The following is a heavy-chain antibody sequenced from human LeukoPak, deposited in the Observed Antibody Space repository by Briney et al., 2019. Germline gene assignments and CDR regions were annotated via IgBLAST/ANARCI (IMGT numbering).Heavy chain of an antibody. D-gene: IGHD6-13*01. J-gene: IGHJ6*02. Sequence: KPGGSLRLACEASGFRFSDYYMTWIRQAPGMGLEWISYIVSSGDTTYYADSVRGRFTISRDNAKNSLYLQMNSLRAEDTAVYYCARGDSSSWYVGYHILDVWGQGTTVTVS. CDR2: IVSSGDTT. CDR3: ARGDSSSWYVGYHILDV. CDR1: GFRFSDYY. V-gene: IGHV3-11*01.